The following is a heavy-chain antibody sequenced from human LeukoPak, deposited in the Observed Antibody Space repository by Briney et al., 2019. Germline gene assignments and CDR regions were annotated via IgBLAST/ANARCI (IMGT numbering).Heavy chain of an antibody. V-gene: IGHV1-2*02. D-gene: IGHD3-9*01. Sequence: ASVKVSCKASGYTFTGYYIHWVRQAPGQGLEWMGWINPSSGDTNYSQNFRGRVTMTRDTSITTAYMELSRLTSDDTAVYYCAREYVLTGYPNEALDIWGEETGVSVSS. CDR3: AREYVLTGYPNEALDI. CDR1: GYTFTGYY. J-gene: IGHJ3*02. CDR2: INPSSGDT.